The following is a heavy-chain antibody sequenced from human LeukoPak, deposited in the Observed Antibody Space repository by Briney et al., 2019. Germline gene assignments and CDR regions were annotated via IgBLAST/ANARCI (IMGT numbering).Heavy chain of an antibody. V-gene: IGHV4-30-2*01. J-gene: IGHJ4*02. Sequence: PSETLSLTCAVSGGSISSGGYSWSWIRQPPGKGLEWIGYIYHSGSTYYNPSLKSRVTISVDRSKNQFSLKLSSVTAADTAVYYCAITNSDTAMGPYYFDYWGQGTLVAVSS. CDR1: GGSISSGGYS. CDR3: AITNSDTAMGPYYFDY. D-gene: IGHD5-18*01. CDR2: IYHSGST.